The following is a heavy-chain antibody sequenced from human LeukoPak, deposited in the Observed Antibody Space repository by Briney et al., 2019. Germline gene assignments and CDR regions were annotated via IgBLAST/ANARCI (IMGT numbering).Heavy chain of an antibody. J-gene: IGHJ4*02. CDR3: ARSQRQWLANFDY. Sequence: WASVKVSCKASGYTFTGYYIHWVRQAPGQGLEWMGWINPNSGGTNYAQKFQGRVTMTMDTSITTAYMELSRLRSDDTAVYYCARSQRQWLANFDYWGQGTLLTVSS. D-gene: IGHD6-19*01. CDR1: GYTFTGYY. V-gene: IGHV1-2*02. CDR2: INPNSGGT.